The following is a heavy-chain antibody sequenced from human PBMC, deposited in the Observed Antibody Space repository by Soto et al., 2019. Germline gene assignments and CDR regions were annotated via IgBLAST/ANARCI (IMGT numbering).Heavy chain of an antibody. V-gene: IGHV1-69*12. D-gene: IGHD5-12*01. Sequence: QVQLVQSGAEVKKAGSSVTVSCKASGGTFSSYTISWVRQAPGQGLEWMGGIIPIFGTANYAQKFHCRVTITADESTSTAYMELSSLRSEDTAVYYCARGYHRWLQLWYFDLWGRCTQVTVSS. CDR3: ARGYHRWLQLWYFDL. CDR2: IIPIFGTA. CDR1: GGTFSSYT. J-gene: IGHJ2*01.